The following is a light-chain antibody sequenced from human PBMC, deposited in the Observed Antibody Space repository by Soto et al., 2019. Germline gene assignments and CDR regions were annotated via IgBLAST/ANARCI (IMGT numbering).Light chain of an antibody. J-gene: IGKJ1*01. V-gene: IGKV1-5*01. CDR1: QSISSW. Sequence: DIQMTQSPSTLSASVGDRVNITCRASQSISSWLAWYQKKPGKAPKLLIYDASILESGVPSRFSGSGSWTEFTLTISSLQPDDFATYSCQQDNSYPWTFGQGTKVEIK. CDR2: DAS. CDR3: QQDNSYPWT.